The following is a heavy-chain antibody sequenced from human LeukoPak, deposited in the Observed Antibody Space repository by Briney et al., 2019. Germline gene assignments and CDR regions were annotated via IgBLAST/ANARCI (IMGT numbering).Heavy chain of an antibody. Sequence: GRSLRLSCAASGFTFDDYAMHWVRQAPGKGLEWVSGISWNSGSIGYADSVKGRFTISRDNAKNSLYLQMNSLRAEDTALYYCAKAPPYYLGAFDIWGQGTMVTVSS. CDR3: AKAPPYYLGAFDI. J-gene: IGHJ3*02. CDR1: GFTFDDYA. CDR2: ISWNSGSI. D-gene: IGHD3-22*01. V-gene: IGHV3-9*01.